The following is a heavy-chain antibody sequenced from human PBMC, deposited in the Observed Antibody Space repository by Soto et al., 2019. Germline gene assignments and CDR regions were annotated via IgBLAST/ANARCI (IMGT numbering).Heavy chain of an antibody. CDR3: ARAQVVRGKNYYYGMDV. CDR1: GFTFSSYA. V-gene: IGHV3-23*01. J-gene: IGHJ6*02. CDR2: ISGSGSST. Sequence: GGSLRLSCAASGFTFSSYAMSWVRQAPGKGLEWVSAISGSGSSTYYADSVKGRFTISRDNSKNTLYLQMNSLRAEDTAVYYCARAQVVRGKNYYYGMDVWGQGTTVTVSS. D-gene: IGHD3-10*01.